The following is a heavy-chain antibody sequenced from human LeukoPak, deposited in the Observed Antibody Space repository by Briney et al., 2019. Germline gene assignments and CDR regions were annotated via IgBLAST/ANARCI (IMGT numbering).Heavy chain of an antibody. J-gene: IGHJ5*02. CDR3: ARDMNKRALNYGYNWFDP. D-gene: IGHD4-11*01. V-gene: IGHV4-61*02. CDR2: IYTRGST. Sequence: SETLSLTCTVSGGSISSGSYYWSWIRQPAGKGLEWIGRIYTRGSTHYNPSLKRRVTISVDTSKNQFSLKLSSVTAADTAVYYCARDMNKRALNYGYNWFDPWGQGTLVTVSS. CDR1: GGSISSGSYY.